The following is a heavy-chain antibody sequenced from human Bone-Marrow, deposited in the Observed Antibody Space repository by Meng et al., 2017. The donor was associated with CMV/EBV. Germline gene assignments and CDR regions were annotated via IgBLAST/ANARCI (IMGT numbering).Heavy chain of an antibody. D-gene: IGHD1-26*01. V-gene: IGHV3-23*01. CDR3: AKGPHLVGATDPFGY. Sequence: GESLKISCAASGFTFSSYAMSWVRQAPGKGLEWVSAISGSGGSTYYADSVKGRFTISRDNSKNTLYLQMNSLRAEDTAVYYCAKGPHLVGATDPFGYWGQGKLVNVAS. CDR1: GFTFSSYA. J-gene: IGHJ4*02. CDR2: ISGSGGST.